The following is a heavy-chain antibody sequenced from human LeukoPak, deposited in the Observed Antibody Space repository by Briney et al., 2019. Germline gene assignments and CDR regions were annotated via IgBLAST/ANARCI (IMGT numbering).Heavy chain of an antibody. Sequence: SETLSLTCTVSGGSISSSSYYWVWIRQPPGKGLEWIGSIYYSGSTYYNPSLKSRVTISVDTSKNQFSLKLSSVTAADTAVDYCARQLGYCSSTSCYPDKVDYWGQGTLVTVSS. V-gene: IGHV4-39*01. CDR3: ARQLGYCSSTSCYPDKVDY. D-gene: IGHD2-2*01. CDR2: IYYSGST. CDR1: GGSISSSSYY. J-gene: IGHJ4*02.